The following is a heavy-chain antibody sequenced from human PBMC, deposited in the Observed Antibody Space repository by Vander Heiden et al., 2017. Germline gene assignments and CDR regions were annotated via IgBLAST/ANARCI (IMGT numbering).Heavy chain of an antibody. D-gene: IGHD3-9*01. CDR2: IWYDGSNK. V-gene: IGHV3-33*01. CDR1: GFKFSNFG. J-gene: IGHJ4*02. Sequence: QVQLVESGGGVVQPGRSLRLSCAASGFKFSNFGWPWVRQAPGKGLEWVALIWYDGSNKYYADSVKGRFTISRDDSKNTVYLQMNSLRAEDTAMYYCARDRATSYFDYWGQGTLITVSS. CDR3: ARDRATSYFDY.